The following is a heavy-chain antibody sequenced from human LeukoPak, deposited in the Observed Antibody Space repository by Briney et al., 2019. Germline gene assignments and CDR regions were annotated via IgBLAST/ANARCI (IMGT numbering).Heavy chain of an antibody. J-gene: IGHJ6*03. Sequence: GGSLRLSCAASGFTFSSYAMHWVRQAPGKGLEWVGFIRSKAYGGTTEYAASVKGRFTISRDDSKSIAYLQMSSLRAEDTAVYYCARVSTVNLRYFYYYMDVWGKGTTVTVSS. V-gene: IGHV3-71*01. CDR1: GFTFSSYA. CDR2: IRSKAYGGTT. CDR3: ARVSTVNLRYFYYYMDV. D-gene: IGHD4-11*01.